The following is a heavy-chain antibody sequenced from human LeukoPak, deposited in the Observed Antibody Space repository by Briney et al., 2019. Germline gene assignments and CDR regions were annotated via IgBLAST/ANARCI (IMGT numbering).Heavy chain of an antibody. CDR2: IILIFGTA. V-gene: IGHV1-69*13. CDR1: GYTFTGYY. J-gene: IGHJ6*02. D-gene: IGHD5/OR15-5a*01. CDR3: ARGSGRVSMMESAYYYRMDV. Sequence: ASVKVSCKASGYTFTGYYMHWVRQAPGQGLEWMGGIILIFGTANYAQKFQGRVTITADESTSTAYMELSSLRSEDTAVYYCARGSGRVSMMESAYYYRMDVWGQGTTVTV.